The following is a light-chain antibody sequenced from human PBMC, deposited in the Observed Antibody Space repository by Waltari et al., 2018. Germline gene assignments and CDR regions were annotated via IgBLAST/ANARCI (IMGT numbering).Light chain of an antibody. CDR2: GVS. CDR3: QQYGSSPEYT. Sequence: IVLTQSPGTLSLSPGERVTLSCRASQSVSSNFLAWYQQKPGQAPRLLIYGVSTRATGIPDRFSGSGSGTDFTLTISRLEPADFAVYYCQQYGSSPEYTFGQGTKLEIK. V-gene: IGKV3-20*01. J-gene: IGKJ2*01. CDR1: QSVSSNF.